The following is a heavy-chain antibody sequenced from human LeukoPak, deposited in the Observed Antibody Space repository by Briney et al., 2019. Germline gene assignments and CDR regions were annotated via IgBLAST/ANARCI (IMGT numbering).Heavy chain of an antibody. Sequence: PSETLSLTCTVSGGSISSYYWSWIRQPPGKGLEWIGYIYYSGSTNYNPSLKSRVTISVDTSKNQFSLKLSSVTAADTAVYYCARDPCISCNPPGWFDPWGQGTLVTVSS. CDR3: ARDPCISCNPPGWFDP. CDR2: IYYSGST. D-gene: IGHD2-2*01. V-gene: IGHV4-59*01. J-gene: IGHJ5*02. CDR1: GGSISSYY.